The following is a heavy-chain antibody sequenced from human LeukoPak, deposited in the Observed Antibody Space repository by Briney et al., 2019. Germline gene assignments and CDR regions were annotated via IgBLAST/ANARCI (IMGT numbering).Heavy chain of an antibody. CDR3: ARGRELLNY. V-gene: IGHV3-7*03. CDR2: IKQDGSEK. J-gene: IGHJ4*02. CDR1: GFPFSSYW. Sequence: GSLRLSCAASGFPFSSYWMSWVRQAPGKGLEWVAKIKQDGSEKLYVDSLKGRFTISRDNAKNSVYLQMNSLRAEDTAVYYCARGRELLNYWGQGTLVTVSS. D-gene: IGHD1-26*01.